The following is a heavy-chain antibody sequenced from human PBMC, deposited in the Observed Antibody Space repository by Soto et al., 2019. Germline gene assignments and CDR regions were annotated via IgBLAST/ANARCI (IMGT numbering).Heavy chain of an antibody. CDR2: IIPIFGTA. D-gene: IGHD5-12*01. J-gene: IGHJ6*02. Sequence: QVQLVQSGAEVKKPGSSVKVSCKASAGTFSSYAISWVRQAPGQGLEWMGGIIPIFGTANYAQKFQGRVTITADESTSTAYMELSSLRSEDTAVYYCGGVVGTPYQLYYYYGMDVWGQGTTVTVSS. V-gene: IGHV1-69*01. CDR1: AGTFSSYA. CDR3: GGVVGTPYQLYYYYGMDV.